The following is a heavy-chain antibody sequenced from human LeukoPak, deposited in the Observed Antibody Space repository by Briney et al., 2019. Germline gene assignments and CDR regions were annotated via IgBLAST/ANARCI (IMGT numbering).Heavy chain of an antibody. D-gene: IGHD3-22*01. V-gene: IGHV3-11*04. CDR3: ARAKFDVSGYYYRGFAI. J-gene: IGHJ3*02. CDR1: GFIFSDYY. CDR2: ITDNGYKI. Sequence: GGSLRLSCAASGFIFSDYYMGWIRQAPGRGLEWISYITDNGYKIYYTDSVKGRFTMSRDNAKKSLYLQMNSLRAEDTAVYYCARAKFDVSGYYYRGFAIWGQGTMVTVSS.